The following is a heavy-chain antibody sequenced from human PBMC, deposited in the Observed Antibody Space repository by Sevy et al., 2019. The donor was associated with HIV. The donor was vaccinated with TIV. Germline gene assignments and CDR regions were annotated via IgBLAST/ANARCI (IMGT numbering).Heavy chain of an antibody. J-gene: IGHJ4*02. CDR2: IRQDGNEI. CDR3: ARRYFDL. Sequence: GGSLRLSCDASGFTFDMYWMQWVRQAPGKGLEWVANIRQDGNEIYYAATVRGRFTISRDNAKGSLYLQMNNLRVEDTATYYCARRYFDLWGQGTLVTVSS. V-gene: IGHV3-7*03. CDR1: GFTFDMYW.